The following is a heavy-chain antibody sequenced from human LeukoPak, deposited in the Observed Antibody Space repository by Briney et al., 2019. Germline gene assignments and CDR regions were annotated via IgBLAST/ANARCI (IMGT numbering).Heavy chain of an antibody. J-gene: IGHJ4*02. CDR1: GFTFSSYG. CDR3: AKDYGGSYSHYFDY. D-gene: IGHD1-26*01. CDR2: ISYDGSNK. Sequence: GGSLRLSCAASGFTFSSYGMHWVRQAPGKGLEWVAVISYDGSNKYYADSVKGRFTISRDNSKNTLYLQMNSLRAEDTAVYYCAKDYGGSYSHYFDYWGQGTLVTVSS. V-gene: IGHV3-30*18.